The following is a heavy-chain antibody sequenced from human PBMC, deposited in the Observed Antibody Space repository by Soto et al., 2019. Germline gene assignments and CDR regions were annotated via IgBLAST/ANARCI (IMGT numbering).Heavy chain of an antibody. V-gene: IGHV1-18*04. CDR1: GYTFTSYG. J-gene: IGHJ5*02. CDR3: ARGPRYCSTTTCFSGGTWCDP. CDR2: ISSYNGNT. Sequence: ASVKVSCKASGYTFTSYGISWVRQAPGQGLGWMGWISSYNGNTNDAQKAQGRVTLTTDTSTSTTYMELRSLRSDDTAVYYCARGPRYCSTTTCFSGGTWCDPWGQGTLVTV. D-gene: IGHD2-2*01.